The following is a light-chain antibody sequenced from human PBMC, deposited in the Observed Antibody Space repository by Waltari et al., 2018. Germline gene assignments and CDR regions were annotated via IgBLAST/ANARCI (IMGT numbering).Light chain of an antibody. CDR3: VSYECSYSMV. CDR1: SRNVGGYDF. CDR2: DVS. V-gene: IGLV2-11*01. J-gene: IGLJ2*01. Sequence: QSALTQPRSVSGSPGQSVTIACTGTSRNVGGYDFVSWYQQNAGKAPKLMIYDVSMRPSGFPDCVSCSKSGNTACLTISVLQAEDEADYYGVSYECSYSMVFGGWTRLTVL.